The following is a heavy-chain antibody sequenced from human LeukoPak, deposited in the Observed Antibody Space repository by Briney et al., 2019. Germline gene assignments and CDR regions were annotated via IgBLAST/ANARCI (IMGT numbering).Heavy chain of an antibody. J-gene: IGHJ4*02. CDR1: GGSISSSSYY. V-gene: IGHV4-39*07. CDR3: ARLTRLSTSPDRYYLDY. CDR2: INHSGST. D-gene: IGHD6-6*01. Sequence: SETLSLTCNVSGGSISSSSYYWGWIRQPPGKGLEWIGEINHSGSTNYIPSLKGRVTISIDTSKNQFSLKLSSVTAADSAVYYCARLTRLSTSPDRYYLDYWGQGTLVTVSS.